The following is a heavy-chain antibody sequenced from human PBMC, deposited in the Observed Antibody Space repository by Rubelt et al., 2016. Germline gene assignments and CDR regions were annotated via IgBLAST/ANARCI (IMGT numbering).Heavy chain of an antibody. CDR3: ARVGTFYFDTDL. CDR1: GGSISSGSYS. CDR2: IYYSGST. J-gene: IGHJ3*01. V-gene: IGHV4-39*07. D-gene: IGHD3-22*01. Sequence: QLQLQESGPGLVKPSETLSLTCTVSGGSISSGSYSWGWIRQPPGEGLEWIGIIYYSGSTYYNPSLKSRVILSVDTSKNQFSRKLNSVTASDTAVYYCARVGTFYFDTDLWGLGTMVTVSS.